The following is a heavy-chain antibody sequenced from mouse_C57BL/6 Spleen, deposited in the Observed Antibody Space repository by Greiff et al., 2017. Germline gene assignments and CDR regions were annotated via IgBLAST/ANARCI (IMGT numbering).Heavy chain of an antibody. Sequence: VQLQQPGAELVMPGASVKLSCKASGYTFTSYWMHWVKQRPGQGLEWIGEIDPSDSYTNYNHKFKGKSTLTVDKSSSTAYMQLSSMTSEDSAVYYCARGGMGYDYASDYWGQGTTLTVSS. J-gene: IGHJ2*01. D-gene: IGHD2-4*01. CDR3: ARGGMGYDYASDY. V-gene: IGHV1-69*01. CDR2: IDPSDSYT. CDR1: GYTFTSYW.